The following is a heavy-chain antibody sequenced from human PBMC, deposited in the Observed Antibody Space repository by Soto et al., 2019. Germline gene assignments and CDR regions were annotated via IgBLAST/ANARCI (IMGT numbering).Heavy chain of an antibody. V-gene: IGHV3-11*01. D-gene: IGHD6-13*01. CDR2: ISSRSGTT. CDR1: GFSFSDYY. Sequence: PGGSLRLSCAASGFSFSDYYMTWIRQAPGQGLEWVSYISSRSGTTFYADSVKGRFTLSRDNSKNSLYLQMNSLRAEDTAVYYCARSSAAGTPGGFDPWGQGTLVTVSS. J-gene: IGHJ5*02. CDR3: ARSSAAGTPGGFDP.